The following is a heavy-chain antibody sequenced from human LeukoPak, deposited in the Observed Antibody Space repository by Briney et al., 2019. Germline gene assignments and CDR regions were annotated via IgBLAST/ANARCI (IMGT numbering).Heavy chain of an antibody. CDR3: ARGRDLSGRADTPIFDY. V-gene: IGHV3-23*01. Sequence: PGGSLRLSCAASGFTFSSYAMSWVRQAPGKGLEWVSAISGSGGSTYYADSVKGRFTISRDNAKNSLYLQMNSLRAEDTAVYYCARGRDLSGRADTPIFDYWGQGTLVTVSS. CDR1: GFTFSSYA. J-gene: IGHJ4*02. CDR2: ISGSGGST. D-gene: IGHD5-18*01.